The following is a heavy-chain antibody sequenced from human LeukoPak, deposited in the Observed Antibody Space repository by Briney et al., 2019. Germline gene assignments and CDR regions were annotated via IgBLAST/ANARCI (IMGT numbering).Heavy chain of an antibody. CDR1: GFTFCSYW. CDR3: AREGFSRGYYQYYYMDV. D-gene: IGHD6-13*01. Sequence: GGSLRLSCAASGFTFCSYWMHWVRQAPGEGLLWVSRINSDGSSTSYADSVKGRFTISRDNAKNTLYLQMNSLRAEDTAVYYCAREGFSRGYYQYYYMDVWGKGTTVTVSS. V-gene: IGHV3-74*01. J-gene: IGHJ6*03. CDR2: INSDGSST.